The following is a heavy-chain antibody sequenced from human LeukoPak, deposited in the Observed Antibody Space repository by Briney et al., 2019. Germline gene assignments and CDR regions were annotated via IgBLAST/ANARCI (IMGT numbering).Heavy chain of an antibody. Sequence: ASVKVSCKASGYTFTRYSISWVRQAPGQGLEWMGWISGYNGNTNYAEKLQGRVTMTTDTSTSTVCMELRSLRSDDTAVYYCARDSLYYGSGSYLGFDPWGQGTLVTVSS. V-gene: IGHV1-18*01. D-gene: IGHD3-10*01. CDR1: GYTFTRYS. CDR2: ISGYNGNT. J-gene: IGHJ5*02. CDR3: ARDSLYYGSGSYLGFDP.